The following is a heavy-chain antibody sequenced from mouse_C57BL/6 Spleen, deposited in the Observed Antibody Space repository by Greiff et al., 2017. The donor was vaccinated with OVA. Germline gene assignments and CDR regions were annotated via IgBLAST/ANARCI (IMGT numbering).Heavy chain of an antibody. V-gene: IGHV2-2*01. CDR3: ASHYYGSTWFAY. Sequence: QVQLKESGPGLVQPSQSLSITCTVSGFSLTSYGVHWVRQSPGKGLEWLGVIWSGGSTDYNAAFISRLSISKDNSKSQVFFKMNSLQADDTAIYYWASHYYGSTWFAYWGQGTLVTVSA. CDR1: GFSLTSYG. CDR2: IWSGGST. J-gene: IGHJ3*01. D-gene: IGHD1-1*01.